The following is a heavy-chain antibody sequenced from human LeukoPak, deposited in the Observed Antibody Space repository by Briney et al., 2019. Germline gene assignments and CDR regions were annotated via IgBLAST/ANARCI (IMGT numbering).Heavy chain of an antibody. V-gene: IGHV4-34*01. J-gene: IGHJ5*02. CDR2: INHSGST. CDR1: GGSFSGYY. D-gene: IGHD2-15*01. CDR3: ARTYCSGGSCYGGWFDP. Sequence: SETLSLTCAVYGGSFSGYYWSWIRQPPGKGLEWIGEINHSGSTNYNPSLKSRVTISVDTSKNQFSLKLSSVTAADTAVYYCARTYCSGGSCYGGWFDPWGQGTLVTVSS.